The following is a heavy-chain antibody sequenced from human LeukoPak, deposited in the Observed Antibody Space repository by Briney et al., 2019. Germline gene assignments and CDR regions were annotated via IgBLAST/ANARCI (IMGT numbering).Heavy chain of an antibody. CDR3: ARDARRGVELKAFDI. J-gene: IGHJ3*02. CDR2: MNPNSGNT. V-gene: IGHV1-8*01. D-gene: IGHD1-7*01. Sequence: ASVKVSCKASGYTLTSYDINWVRQATGQGLEWTGWMNPNSGNTGYAQKFQGRVTMTRNTSISTAYMELSSLRSEDTAVYYCARDARRGVELKAFDIWGQGTMVTVSS. CDR1: GYTLTSYD.